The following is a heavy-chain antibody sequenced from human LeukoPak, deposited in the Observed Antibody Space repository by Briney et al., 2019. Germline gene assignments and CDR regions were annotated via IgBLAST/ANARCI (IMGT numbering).Heavy chain of an antibody. CDR3: ARHGGIAAAGTGFDP. J-gene: IGHJ5*02. D-gene: IGHD6-13*01. CDR2: IYYSGST. CDR1: GGSISSSSYY. Sequence: NASETLSPTCTVSGGSISSSSYYWGWIRQPPGKGLEWIGSIYYSGSTYYNPSLKSRVTISVDTSKNQFSLKLSSVTAADTAVYYCARHGGIAAAGTGFDPWGQGTLVTVSS. V-gene: IGHV4-39*01.